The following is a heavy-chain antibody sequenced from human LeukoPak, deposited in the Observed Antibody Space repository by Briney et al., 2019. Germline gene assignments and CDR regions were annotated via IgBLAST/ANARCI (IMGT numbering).Heavy chain of an antibody. D-gene: IGHD6-13*01. CDR2: IYYSGST. CDR3: ARQEIHSSSWEYFDY. Sequence: SETLSLTCTVSGGSISSSSYYWGWIRQPPGKGLEWIGSIYYSGSTYYNPSLKSRVTISVDTSKNQSSLKLSSVTAADTAVYYCARQEIHSSSWEYFDYWGQGTLVTVSS. J-gene: IGHJ4*02. CDR1: GGSISSSSYY. V-gene: IGHV4-39*01.